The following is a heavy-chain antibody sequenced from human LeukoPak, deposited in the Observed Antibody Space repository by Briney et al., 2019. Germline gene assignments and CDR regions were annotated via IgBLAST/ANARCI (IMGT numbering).Heavy chain of an antibody. Sequence: SETLSLTCAVYGGSFSGYYWSWIRQPPGKWLEWSGEINHSGSTNYNPSLKSLVTISVDTSKNQFSLKLSSVTAADTAVYYCARLLKRPYYYGSGSHARFDYWGQGTLVTVSS. CDR1: GGSFSGYY. CDR3: ARLLKRPYYYGSGSHARFDY. V-gene: IGHV4-34*01. CDR2: INHSGST. J-gene: IGHJ4*02. D-gene: IGHD3-10*01.